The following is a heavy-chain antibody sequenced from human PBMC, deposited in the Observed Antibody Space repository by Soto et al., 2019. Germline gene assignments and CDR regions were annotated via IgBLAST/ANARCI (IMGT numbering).Heavy chain of an antibody. CDR2: IIPIFGTA. Sequence: QVQLVQSGAEVKKPGSSVKVSCKASGGTFSSYAISWVRQAPGQGLEWMGGIIPIFGTANYAQKFQGRVMITAEESTRTAYMELSNLRSEDTAVYYCAKPGTYYYDSSGYYVSGWFDPWGQGTLFTVSS. CDR3: AKPGTYYYDSSGYYVSGWFDP. J-gene: IGHJ5*02. D-gene: IGHD3-22*01. V-gene: IGHV1-69*01. CDR1: GGTFSSYA.